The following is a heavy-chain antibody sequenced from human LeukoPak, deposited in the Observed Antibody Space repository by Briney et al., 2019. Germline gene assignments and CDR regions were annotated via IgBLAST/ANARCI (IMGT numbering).Heavy chain of an antibody. Sequence: SETLSLTCTVSGGSISSYYWSWIRQPPGKGLEWIGYIYYSGSTNYNPSLKSRVTISVDTSKNQFFLKLSSVTAADTAVYYCARTTTYYYDSRVENWFDPWGQGTLVTVSS. CDR2: IYYSGST. V-gene: IGHV4-59*01. D-gene: IGHD3-22*01. CDR1: GGSISSYY. J-gene: IGHJ5*02. CDR3: ARTTTYYYDSRVENWFDP.